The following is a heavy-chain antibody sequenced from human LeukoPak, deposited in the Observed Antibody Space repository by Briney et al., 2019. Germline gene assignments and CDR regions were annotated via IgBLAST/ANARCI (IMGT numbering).Heavy chain of an antibody. CDR1: GYSFTSYW. D-gene: IGHD6-19*01. Sequence: GEALKISCKGSGYSFTSYWIGRVRQVPGKGLEWMGLIRPGGSDTRYSPSFQGQVTISADTSISTAYIQWSRLNASDTAISYCARPSHGGVGWYVAYWGQGTLVTVSS. J-gene: IGHJ4*02. CDR3: ARPSHGGVGWYVAY. CDR2: IRPGGSDT. V-gene: IGHV5-51*01.